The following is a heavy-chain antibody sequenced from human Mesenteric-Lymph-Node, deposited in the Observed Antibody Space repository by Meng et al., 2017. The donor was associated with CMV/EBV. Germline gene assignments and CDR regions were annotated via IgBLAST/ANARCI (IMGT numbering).Heavy chain of an antibody. Sequence: SSGFTLISYAMHWVRQAPGKGLEWVGVISRDGNNKYYADSVKGRFITSRDNSKNTLYLQMNSLRAEDTAVYYCARSQWELSASGDYWGQGALVTVSS. J-gene: IGHJ4*02. D-gene: IGHD1-26*01. V-gene: IGHV3-30-3*01. CDR3: ARSQWELSASGDY. CDR1: GFTLISYA. CDR2: ISRDGNNK.